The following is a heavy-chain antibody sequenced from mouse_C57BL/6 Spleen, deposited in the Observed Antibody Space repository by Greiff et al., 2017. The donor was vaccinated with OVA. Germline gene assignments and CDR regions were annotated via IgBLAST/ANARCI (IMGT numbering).Heavy chain of an antibody. V-gene: IGHV1-64*01. D-gene: IGHD1-1*01. J-gene: IGHJ2*01. CDR3: ARSGTTVAATGYFDY. Sequence: QVQLQQPGAELVKPGASVKLSCKASGYTFTSYWMHWVKQRPGQGLEWIGMIHPNSGSTNYNEKFKSKATLTVDKSSSTAYMQLSSLTSEDSAVYYCARSGTTVAATGYFDYWGQGTTLTVSS. CDR2: IHPNSGST. CDR1: GYTFTSYW.